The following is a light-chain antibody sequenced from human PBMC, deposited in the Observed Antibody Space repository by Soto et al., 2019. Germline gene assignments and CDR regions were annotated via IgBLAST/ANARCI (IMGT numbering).Light chain of an antibody. J-gene: IGKJ1*01. CDR3: QQLNSYPRT. V-gene: IGKV1-9*01. CDR2: AAS. Sequence: IQLTQSPSSLSASVGDRVTITCRASQGISSYLAWYQQKPVKAPKLLIYAASTLQSGVPSRFSGSGSGTDFTLTFSSLQPEDFATYYCQQLNSYPRTFGQGTKVDIK. CDR1: QGISSY.